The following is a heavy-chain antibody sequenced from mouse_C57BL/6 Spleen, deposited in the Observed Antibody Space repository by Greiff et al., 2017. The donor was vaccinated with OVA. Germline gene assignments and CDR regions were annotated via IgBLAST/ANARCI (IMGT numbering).Heavy chain of an antibody. D-gene: IGHD1-1*01. Sequence: QVQLKESGTELVKPGASVKLSCKASGYTFTSYWMHWVKQRPGQGLEWIGNINPSNGGTNYNEKFKSKATLTVDKSSSTAYMQLSSLTSEDSAVYYCARKIYYGSSLFDYWGQGTTLTVSS. CDR2: INPSNGGT. CDR1: GYTFTSYW. V-gene: IGHV1-53*01. CDR3: ARKIYYGSSLFDY. J-gene: IGHJ2*01.